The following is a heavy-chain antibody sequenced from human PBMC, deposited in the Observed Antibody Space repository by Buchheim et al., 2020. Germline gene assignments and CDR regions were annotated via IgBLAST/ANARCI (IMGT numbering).Heavy chain of an antibody. CDR2: IYWDDDK. Sequence: QITLKESGPTLVKPTQTLTLTCTFSGFSLSTSGVGVGWIRQPPGKALEWLALIYWDDDKRYSPSLKSRPTITKDTSKTQVGLTMTNMDPVDTATYYCAHRLGPYDSSALNWFDPWGQGTL. J-gene: IGHJ5*02. CDR1: GFSLSTSGVG. D-gene: IGHD3-22*01. CDR3: AHRLGPYDSSALNWFDP. V-gene: IGHV2-5*02.